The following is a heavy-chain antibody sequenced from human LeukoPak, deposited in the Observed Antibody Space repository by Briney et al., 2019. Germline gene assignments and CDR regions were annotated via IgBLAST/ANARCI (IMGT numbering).Heavy chain of an antibody. Sequence: PSETLSLTCAVSGGSISSYYWNWMRQSPGKGLEWIGYIYHSGSTNYNPSLKSRVTMSVDTSKNQFSLKLSSVTAADTAVYYCARADYYDSSGYTFDYWGQGTLVTVSS. J-gene: IGHJ4*02. CDR3: ARADYYDSSGYTFDY. CDR2: IYHSGST. CDR1: GGSISSYY. V-gene: IGHV4-59*12. D-gene: IGHD3-22*01.